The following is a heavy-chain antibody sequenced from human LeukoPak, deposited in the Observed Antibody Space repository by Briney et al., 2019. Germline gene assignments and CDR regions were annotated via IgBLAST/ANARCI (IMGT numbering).Heavy chain of an antibody. D-gene: IGHD2-15*01. V-gene: IGHV1-46*01. CDR2: INHSGDSR. J-gene: IGHJ4*02. CDR3: ARVGYCSGGSCYRGSDNFDY. CDR1: GYTFTSYY. Sequence: ASVTVSCKASGYTFTSYYMHWVRQPPGQGLEWVGIINHSGDSRSYDQKFQGRVTMTRDTSTSTVYMELNSLRSEDTAVYYCARVGYCSGGSCYRGSDNFDYWGQGTLVTVSS.